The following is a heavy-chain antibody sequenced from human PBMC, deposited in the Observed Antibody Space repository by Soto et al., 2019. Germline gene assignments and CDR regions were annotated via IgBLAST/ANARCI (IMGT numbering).Heavy chain of an antibody. CDR1: GGSISSGGYY. Sequence: QVQLQESGPGLVKPSQTLSLTCTVSGGSISSGGYYWSWIRQHPGKGLEWIGYIYYSGSTYYNPSLKSRVXIXADTSKNQFSRKLSSVTAADTAVYYCARGRGNYFDYWGQGTLVTVSS. J-gene: IGHJ4*02. CDR3: ARGRGNYFDY. V-gene: IGHV4-31*03. CDR2: IYYSGST.